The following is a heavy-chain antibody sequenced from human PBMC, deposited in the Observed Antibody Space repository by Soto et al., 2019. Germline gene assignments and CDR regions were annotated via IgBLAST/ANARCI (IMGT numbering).Heavy chain of an antibody. J-gene: IGHJ4*02. V-gene: IGHV3-23*01. CDR3: AKGSRVQLERWGRSSYYFDY. CDR1: GFTFSSYA. CDR2: ISGSGGST. Sequence: VQLLESGGGLVQPGGSLRLSCAASGFTFSSYAMSWVRQAPGKGLEWVSAISGSGGSTYYADSVKGRFTISRDNSKNTLYLQMNSLRAEDTAVYYCAKGSRVQLERWGRSSYYFDYWGQGTLVTVSS. D-gene: IGHD1-1*01.